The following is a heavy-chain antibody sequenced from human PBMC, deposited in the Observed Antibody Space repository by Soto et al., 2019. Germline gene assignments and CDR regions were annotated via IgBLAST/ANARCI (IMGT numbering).Heavy chain of an antibody. D-gene: IGHD4-4*01. Sequence: QLQLQESGPGLVKPSETLSLTCTVSGGSISSSSYYWGWIRQPPGKGLEWIGSIYYSGSTYYNPSLKSRVTISVDTSKNQFSLKLSSVTAADTAVYYCARHSAGGRGNYLLDYWGQGTLVTVSS. J-gene: IGHJ4*02. V-gene: IGHV4-39*01. CDR1: GGSISSSSYY. CDR3: ARHSAGGRGNYLLDY. CDR2: IYYSGST.